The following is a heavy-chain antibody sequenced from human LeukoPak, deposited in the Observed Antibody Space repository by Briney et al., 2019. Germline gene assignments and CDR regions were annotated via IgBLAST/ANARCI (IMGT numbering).Heavy chain of an antibody. D-gene: IGHD1-26*01. J-gene: IGHJ4*02. CDR2: VDPEDGET. Sequence: ASVKVSCKVSGYTFTDYYMHWVQQAPGKGLEWMGLVDPEDGETIYAEKFQGRVTMTADTSTDTAYMELSSLRSEDTAVYYCATAWELPLFDYWGQGTLVTVSS. CDR1: GYTFTDYY. V-gene: IGHV1-69-2*01. CDR3: ATAWELPLFDY.